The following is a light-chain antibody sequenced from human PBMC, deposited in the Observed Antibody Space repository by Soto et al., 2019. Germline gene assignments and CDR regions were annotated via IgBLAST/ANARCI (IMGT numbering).Light chain of an antibody. V-gene: IGLV1-40*01. J-gene: IGLJ1*01. CDR1: SSNIGAGYD. CDR2: GNS. CDR3: SSYTSSSPYV. Sequence: QSVLTQPPSVSGAPGQRVTISCTGSSSNIGAGYDVHWYQQLPGAAPKLLIYGNSNRPSGVPDRFSGSRSGTSASLAITGLQPEDEADYYCSSYTSSSPYVFGTGTKVT.